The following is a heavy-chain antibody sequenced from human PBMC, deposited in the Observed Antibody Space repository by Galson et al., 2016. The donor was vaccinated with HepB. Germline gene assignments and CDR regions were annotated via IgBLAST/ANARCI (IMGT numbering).Heavy chain of an antibody. Sequence: SVKVSCKASGYTFTDYYRHWVRQAPGQGLEWMGWINPNPGRTKYAQKFQGRVTMTRDSSISTAYIELTRLTSDDTAIYYCARAQSNWNAHWGPGTLVTVSS. CDR2: INPNPGRT. D-gene: IGHD1-1*01. V-gene: IGHV1-2*02. CDR3: ARAQSNWNAH. J-gene: IGHJ1*01. CDR1: GYTFTDYY.